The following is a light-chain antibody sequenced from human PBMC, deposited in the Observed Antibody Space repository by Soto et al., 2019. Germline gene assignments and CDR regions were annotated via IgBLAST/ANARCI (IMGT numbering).Light chain of an antibody. Sequence: QSVLTQPASVSGAPGQSITIPCTGTSGDVGSYNLVSWYQQHPGKAPTLMIYEVTQRPSVVSNRFSGSKSGNTASLTISGLQPEDDADYYCCSYAGNSEVFGTGTKVTVL. J-gene: IGLJ1*01. V-gene: IGLV2-23*02. CDR1: SGDVGSYNL. CDR2: EVT. CDR3: CSYAGNSEV.